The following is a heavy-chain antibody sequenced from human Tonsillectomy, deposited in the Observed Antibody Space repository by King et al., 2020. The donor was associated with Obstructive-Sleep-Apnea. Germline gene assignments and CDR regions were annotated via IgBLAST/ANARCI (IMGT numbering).Heavy chain of an antibody. Sequence: QLVQSGDEVKKPGASVKVSCKASGYTFISYGFSWVRQAPGQGLEWMGWISAYNGNTKFAQKLQGRVNMTADTSTSTAYMELRSLRYDDTAVYYCARDVGSTWSYDYYGMDVGGQGTTVTVSS. V-gene: IGHV1-18*01. J-gene: IGHJ6*02. CDR2: ISAYNGNT. CDR1: GYTFISYG. D-gene: IGHD6-13*01. CDR3: ARDVGSTWSYDYYGMDV.